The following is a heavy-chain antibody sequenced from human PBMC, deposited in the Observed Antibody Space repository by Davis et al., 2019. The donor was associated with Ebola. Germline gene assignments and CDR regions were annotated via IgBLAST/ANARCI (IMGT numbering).Heavy chain of an antibody. V-gene: IGHV3-23*01. CDR1: GFTFSSYA. J-gene: IGHJ4*02. D-gene: IGHD4-17*01. CDR2: ISGSGGST. Sequence: GESLKISCAASGFTFSSYAMSWVRQAPGKGLEWVSAISGSGGSTYYADSVKGRFTISRDNSKNTLYLQMNNLRAEDTAVYYCAKDGDYRPFDYWGQGTLVTVFS. CDR3: AKDGDYRPFDY.